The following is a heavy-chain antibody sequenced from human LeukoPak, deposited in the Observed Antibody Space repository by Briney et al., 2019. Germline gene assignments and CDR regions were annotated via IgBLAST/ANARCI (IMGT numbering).Heavy chain of an antibody. Sequence: ASVKVSCKASGYTFTSYYMHWVRQTPGQGLEWMGIINPSGGSTSYAQKFQGRVTMTRDTSTSTVYMELSSLRSEDTAVYYCARDLSGDYPDYWGQGTLVTVSS. CDR1: GYTFTSYY. J-gene: IGHJ4*02. CDR3: ARDLSGDYPDY. V-gene: IGHV1-46*01. D-gene: IGHD2-21*02. CDR2: INPSGGST.